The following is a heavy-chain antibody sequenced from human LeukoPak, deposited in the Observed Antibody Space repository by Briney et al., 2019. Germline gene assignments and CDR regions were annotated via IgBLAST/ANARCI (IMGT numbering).Heavy chain of an antibody. CDR1: GFTFSSYE. J-gene: IGHJ4*02. CDR3: ARELSGTTSYYFDY. CDR2: ISTSGNTR. D-gene: IGHD1-7*01. Sequence: PGGSLRLSCAASGFTFSSYEMNWVRQAPGKGLEWVSYISTSGNTRYYADSVKGRFTISRDNAKNSLYLQMNSRRVEDTAVYYCARELSGTTSYYFDYWGQGTLVTVSS. V-gene: IGHV3-48*03.